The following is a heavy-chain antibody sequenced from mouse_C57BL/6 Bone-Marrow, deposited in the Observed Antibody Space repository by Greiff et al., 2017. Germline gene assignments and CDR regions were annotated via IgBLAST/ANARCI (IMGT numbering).Heavy chain of an antibody. V-gene: IGHV1-18*01. J-gene: IGHJ3*01. D-gene: IGHD1-1*01. CDR3: ARLYYYGSRSAWFAY. Sequence: EVQLQQSGPELVKPGASVKISCKASGYTFTDYNMDWVKQSHGKSLEWIGDINPNNGGTIYNQKFKGKATLTVDKSSSTAYMELRSLTSEDTAVYYCARLYYYGSRSAWFAYWGQGTLVTVSA. CDR2: INPNNGGT. CDR1: GYTFTDYN.